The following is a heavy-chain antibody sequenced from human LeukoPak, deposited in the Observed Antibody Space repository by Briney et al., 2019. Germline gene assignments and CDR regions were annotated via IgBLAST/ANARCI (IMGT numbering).Heavy chain of an antibody. D-gene: IGHD5-24*01. V-gene: IGHV1-69*05. J-gene: IGHJ4*02. CDR3: AQMPDGYNGVVDY. Sequence: SVKVSCKASGGSFSSYAISWVRQAPGQGLEWMGRIIPIFGTANYAQKFQGRVTITTDESTSTAYMELSSLRSEDTAVYYCAQMPDGYNGVVDYWGQGTLVTVSS. CDR2: IIPIFGTA. CDR1: GGSFSSYA.